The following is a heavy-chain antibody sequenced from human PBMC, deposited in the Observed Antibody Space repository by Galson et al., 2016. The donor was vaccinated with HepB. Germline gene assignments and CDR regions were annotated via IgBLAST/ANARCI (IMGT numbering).Heavy chain of an antibody. Sequence: SLRLSCAASGFIFNSYSMNWVRPAPGKGLEWVSSISIRGDYMYYADSVKGRFTISRDNARNSMYLQMNSLRVEDTAVYYCARSKDSRWYSSFDYWGQGTLATVSS. D-gene: IGHD6-13*01. CDR2: ISIRGDYM. CDR1: GFIFNSYS. V-gene: IGHV3-21*01. CDR3: ARSKDSRWYSSFDY. J-gene: IGHJ4*02.